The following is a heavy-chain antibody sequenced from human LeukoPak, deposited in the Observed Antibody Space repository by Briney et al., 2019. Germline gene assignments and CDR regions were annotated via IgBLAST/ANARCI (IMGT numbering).Heavy chain of an antibody. CDR2: IIPIFGTA. J-gene: IGHJ3*02. CDR1: GGTFSSYA. CDR3: ARTTYCSGGSCRRAAFDI. D-gene: IGHD2-15*01. V-gene: IGHV1-69*13. Sequence: ASVKVSCKASGGTFSSYAISWVRQAPGQGLEWMGGIIPIFGTANYAQKFQGRVTITADESTSTAYMELSSLRSEDTAVYYCARTTYCSGGSCRRAAFDIWGQGTMVTVSS.